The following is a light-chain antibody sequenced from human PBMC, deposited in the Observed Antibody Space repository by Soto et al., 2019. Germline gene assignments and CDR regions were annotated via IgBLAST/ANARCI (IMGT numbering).Light chain of an antibody. CDR2: AAS. CDR1: QSISNY. V-gene: IGKV1-39*01. J-gene: IGKJ1*01. Sequence: DIQMTQSPSSLSASVGDRVTITCRASQSISNYLNWYQQKPGKAPKLLIYAASSMQSGVPSRFSGSVSGTESHFTISRLQPDDSATSSCLRSFSPLWTFGQGTKVE. CDR3: LRSFSPLWT.